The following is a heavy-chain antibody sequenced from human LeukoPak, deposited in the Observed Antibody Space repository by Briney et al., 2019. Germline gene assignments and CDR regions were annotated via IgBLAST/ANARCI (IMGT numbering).Heavy chain of an antibody. V-gene: IGHV4-39*01. D-gene: IGHD3-9*01. CDR1: GGSISSSHHY. Sequence: SETLSLTCAVSGGSISSSHHYWGWIRQPPGKGLEWIGSIYSSGSTYYRPSLMTRVTITVDTAKNQFSLKLNSMTAADTAVYYCARVIRPTGYYSNPKSGSFDFWGQGTLVTVSS. J-gene: IGHJ4*02. CDR2: IYSSGST. CDR3: ARVIRPTGYYSNPKSGSFDF.